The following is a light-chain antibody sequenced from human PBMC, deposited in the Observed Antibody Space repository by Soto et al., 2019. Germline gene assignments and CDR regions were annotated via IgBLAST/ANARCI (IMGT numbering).Light chain of an antibody. CDR3: QQYNKWPQT. V-gene: IGKV3-15*01. J-gene: IGKJ1*01. CDR1: QSVAKD. CDR2: GAS. Sequence: EIVMTQSPATLSVSPWERVTLSCRASQSVAKDLAWYQHKPGQAPRLLIHGASTRATGIPARFSGVGSGTEFTLTISSLQSEDFAVYYCQQYNKWPQTFGQGTKVDI.